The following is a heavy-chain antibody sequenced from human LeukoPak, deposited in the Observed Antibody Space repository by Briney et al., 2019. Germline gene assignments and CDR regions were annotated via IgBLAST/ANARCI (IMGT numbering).Heavy chain of an antibody. CDR3: AKDERNWNYNLASQTYD. Sequence: GGSPRLACAASGFRFSSYAMSWVRQAPGKGLEWVSAISGSGVSTYYADSVKGRFTVSRDNSKNTLYLQMSSLRAEDTAVYYCAKDERNWNYNLASQTYDWGQGTLVTVSS. D-gene: IGHD1-7*01. V-gene: IGHV3-23*01. CDR2: ISGSGVST. J-gene: IGHJ4*02. CDR1: GFRFSSYA.